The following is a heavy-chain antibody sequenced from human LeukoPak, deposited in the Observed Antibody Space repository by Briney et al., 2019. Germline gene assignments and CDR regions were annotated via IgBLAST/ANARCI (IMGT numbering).Heavy chain of an antibody. Sequence: ASVKVSCKASGYIFTVYYMHWVRQAPGQGLEWMGWINPKSGGTRYARKFQGRVTMTRDTSTTTAYMDLSRLGSDDTAVYYCARGSTDVDYWGQGTLVTVSS. CDR2: INPKSGGT. J-gene: IGHJ4*02. V-gene: IGHV1-2*02. CDR1: GYIFTVYY. CDR3: ARGSTDVDY. D-gene: IGHD1-1*01.